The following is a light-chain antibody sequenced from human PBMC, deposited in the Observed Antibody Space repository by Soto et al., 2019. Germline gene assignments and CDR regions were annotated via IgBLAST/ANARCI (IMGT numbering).Light chain of an antibody. J-gene: IGLJ1*01. V-gene: IGLV2-11*01. CDR3: SSYTRTNTYV. CDR1: SSDVGDYNY. CDR2: DVS. Sequence: QSVLTQPRSVSGSPGQSVTISCIGTSSDVGDYNYVSWYQQHPGKAPQLMIYDVSNRPSGVSNRFSGSKSGNTASLTISGLQAEDEADYYCSSYTRTNTYVFGTGTKVTVL.